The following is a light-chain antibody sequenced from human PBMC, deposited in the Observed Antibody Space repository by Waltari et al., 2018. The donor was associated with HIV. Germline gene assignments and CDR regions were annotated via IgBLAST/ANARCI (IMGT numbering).Light chain of an antibody. CDR3: QQYYTIEST. CDR1: RTVYFNSNNQNY. CDR2: WAS. Sequence: DIVMTQSPDSLPVSLGERATMNCRSSRTVYFNSNNQNYLAWYQQKPGQSPKVLIYWASTRASGVHGRFSGSGSGTDFNLTISSLQADDVAVYYCQQYYTIESTFGGGTKVEIK. V-gene: IGKV4-1*01. J-gene: IGKJ4*01.